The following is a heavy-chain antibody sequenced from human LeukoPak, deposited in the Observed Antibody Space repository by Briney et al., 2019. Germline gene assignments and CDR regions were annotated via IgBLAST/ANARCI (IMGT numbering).Heavy chain of an antibody. V-gene: IGHV4-39*07. Sequence: SETLSLTCTVSGGSISSSSYYWGWIRQPPGKGLEWIESIYYSGSTYYNPSLKSRVTISVDTSKNQFSLKLSSVTAADTAVYYCARVTWVSSGWYEFSPNNWFDPWGQGTLVTVSS. CDR3: ARVTWVSSGWYEFSPNNWFDP. CDR1: GGSISSSSYY. CDR2: IYYSGST. D-gene: IGHD6-19*01. J-gene: IGHJ5*02.